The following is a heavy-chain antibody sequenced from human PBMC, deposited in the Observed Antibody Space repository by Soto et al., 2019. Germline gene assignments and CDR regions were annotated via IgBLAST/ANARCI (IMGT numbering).Heavy chain of an antibody. J-gene: IGHJ4*02. V-gene: IGHV4-39*01. CDR3: ASQKTITMIVVVALEFDY. CDR2: IYYSGST. CDR1: GGSISSSSYY. Sequence: QLQLQESGPGLVKPSETLSLTCTVSGGSISSSSYYWGWIRQPPGKGLEWIGSIYYSGSTYYNPSLKSRVTISVDTSKNQFSLKLSSVTAADTAVYYCASQKTITMIVVVALEFDYWGQGTLVTVSS. D-gene: IGHD3-22*01.